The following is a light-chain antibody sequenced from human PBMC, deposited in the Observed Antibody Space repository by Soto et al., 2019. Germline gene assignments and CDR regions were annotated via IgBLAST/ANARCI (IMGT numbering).Light chain of an antibody. CDR1: QSVSSGY. Sequence: PREIVTLSCRASQSVSSGYLTWYQQKPGQAPRLLIYGASTRATSIPARFSGGGSGTEFTLTISSLQSEDFVVYYCQQYNSWPPITFGQGTRLEIK. CDR2: GAS. J-gene: IGKJ5*01. CDR3: QQYNSWPPIT. V-gene: IGKV3D-15*01.